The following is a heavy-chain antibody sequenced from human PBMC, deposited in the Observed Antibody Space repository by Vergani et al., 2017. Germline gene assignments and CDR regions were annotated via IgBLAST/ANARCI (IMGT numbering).Heavy chain of an antibody. J-gene: IGHJ6*02. Sequence: QVQLVQSGSELKKPGASVKVSCKASGYTFTRYAMNWVRQAPGQGLEWMGWINTNTGNPTYAQGFTGRFVFSLDTSVSTAYLQISSLKAEDTAVYYCAREGIPGYSSSWYSVGGYYYGMDVWGQXP. CDR1: GYTFTRYA. CDR3: AREGIPGYSSSWYSVGGYYYGMDV. CDR2: INTNTGNP. V-gene: IGHV7-4-1*02. D-gene: IGHD6-13*01.